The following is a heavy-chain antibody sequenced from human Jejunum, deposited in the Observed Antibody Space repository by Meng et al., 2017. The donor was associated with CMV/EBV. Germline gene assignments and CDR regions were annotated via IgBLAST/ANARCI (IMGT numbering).Heavy chain of an antibody. CDR2: FFSSGST. CDR1: GASVTTYY. D-gene: IGHD1-1*01. CDR3: ARADGSRYFDL. V-gene: IGHV4-4*07. Sequence: VQVQGSGPGLVNPSETLSLTCTFPGASVTTYYWSWIRQPAGKGLEWLGRFFSSGSTNYNPSLGNRVTMSVDTSKNQFSLKLSSVTAADTAVYYCARADGSRYFDLWGQGTLVTVSS. J-gene: IGHJ4*02.